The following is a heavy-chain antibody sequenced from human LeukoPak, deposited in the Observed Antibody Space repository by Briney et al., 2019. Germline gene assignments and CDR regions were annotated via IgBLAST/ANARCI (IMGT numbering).Heavy chain of an antibody. CDR2: INPNSGGT. V-gene: IGHV1-2*02. Sequence: GASVKVSCKASGYTFTGYYMHWVRQAPGQGLEWMRWINPNSGGTNYAQKFQGRVTMTRNTSISTAYMELSSLRSEDTAVYFCFQGGDGLRYFDWLLRDYYYYGMDVWGQGTTVTVSS. D-gene: IGHD3-9*01. CDR1: GYTFTGYY. J-gene: IGHJ6*02. CDR3: FQGGDGLRYFDWLLRDYYYYGMDV.